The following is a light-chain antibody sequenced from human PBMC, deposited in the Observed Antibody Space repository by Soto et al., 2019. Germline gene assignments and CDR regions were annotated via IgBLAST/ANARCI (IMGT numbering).Light chain of an antibody. CDR3: QPYGSSPT. J-gene: IGKJ1*01. CDR2: GAS. V-gene: IGKV3-20*01. CDR1: QSVSSSY. Sequence: EIVLTQSPGTLSLSPGERATLSCRASQSVSSSYLAWYQQKPGQAPRLLIYGASSRATGIPDRFSGSGSGTDFTLTISRLEPEDFAVYYCQPYGSSPTFGQGTTGDIK.